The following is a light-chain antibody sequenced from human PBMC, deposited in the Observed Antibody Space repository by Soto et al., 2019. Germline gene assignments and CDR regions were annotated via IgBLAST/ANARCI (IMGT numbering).Light chain of an antibody. CDR2: GTS. CDR1: QSVSSSY. J-gene: IGKJ1*01. CDR3: QQYGSLSWT. V-gene: IGKV3-20*01. Sequence: IVLTQSPGTLSLSPGERATLSCKASQSVSSSYLAWYQLKPGQAPWLLSYGTSSRATVIPDRFIGSVAGKDFSFTISRLEPEDFALDYWQQYGSLSWTVGQWTKVKIK.